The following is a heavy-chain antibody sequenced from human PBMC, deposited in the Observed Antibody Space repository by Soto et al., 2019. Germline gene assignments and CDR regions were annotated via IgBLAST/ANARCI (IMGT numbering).Heavy chain of an antibody. CDR1: GFTFSSSG. Sequence: QVQLVESGGGVVQPGRSLRLSCAASGFTFSSSGMHWVRQAPGKGLEWVAFICYDGSNKYYADSVKGRFTISRDKSNITLYLQMNSLRAEDTAVYYCARAQLEIFDYWVQGTLVTVSS. D-gene: IGHD1-1*01. J-gene: IGHJ4*02. V-gene: IGHV3-33*01. CDR3: ARAQLEIFDY. CDR2: ICYDGSNK.